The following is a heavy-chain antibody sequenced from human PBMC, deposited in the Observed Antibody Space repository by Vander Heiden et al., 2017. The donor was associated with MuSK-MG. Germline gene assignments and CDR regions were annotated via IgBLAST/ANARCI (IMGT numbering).Heavy chain of an antibody. CDR1: GGPLSSGGYY. CDR3: AKTEYSYGRMEGYFDY. Sequence: QVPLQESGPGLVKPSQTLSLTCTVSGGPLSSGGYYWSWIRQHPGKGLEWIGYIYYSGSTYYNPSLKSRVTISVDTSKNQFSLKLSSVTAADTAVYYCAKTEYSYGRMEGYFDYWGQGTLVTVSS. V-gene: IGHV4-31*03. CDR2: IYYSGST. J-gene: IGHJ4*02. D-gene: IGHD5-18*01.